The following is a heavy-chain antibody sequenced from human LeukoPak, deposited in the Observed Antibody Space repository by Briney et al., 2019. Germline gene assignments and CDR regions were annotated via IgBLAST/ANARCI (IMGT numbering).Heavy chain of an antibody. V-gene: IGHV1-46*01. CDR2: INPSGGST. CDR1: GYTFTSYY. J-gene: IGHJ6*03. D-gene: IGHD2-15*01. Sequence: ASVKVSCKASGYTFTSYYMHWVRQAPGQGLEWMGIINPSGGSTSYAQKFQGRVTMTWDMSTSTVYMELSSLRSEDTAVYYCARSFSGGSLPDQDYYYYMDVWGKGTTVTVSS. CDR3: ARSFSGGSLPDQDYYYYMDV.